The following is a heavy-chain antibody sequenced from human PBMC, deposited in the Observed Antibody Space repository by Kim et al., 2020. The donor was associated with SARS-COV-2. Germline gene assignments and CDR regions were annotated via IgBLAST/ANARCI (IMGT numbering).Heavy chain of an antibody. V-gene: IGHV3-23*01. Sequence: GGSLRLSCAASGFTFSSYAMSWVRQAPGKGLEWLSLIHSYGSTAYAKSVKGRFTISRDNSKNTLYLQMNSLRVEDTAVYYCAKCGTSHCSLSDSWGQGTLVTVSS. D-gene: IGHD2-2*01. CDR1: GFTFSSYA. CDR3: AKCGTSHCSLSDS. CDR2: IHSYGST. J-gene: IGHJ5*02.